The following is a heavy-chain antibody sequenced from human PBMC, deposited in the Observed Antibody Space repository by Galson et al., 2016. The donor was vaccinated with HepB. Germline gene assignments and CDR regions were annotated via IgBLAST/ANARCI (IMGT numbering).Heavy chain of an antibody. Sequence: TLSLTCTVSGGSISSGDYYWNWIRQPPGKGLEWIGYIFYSGSTYYNPSLKSRLTISLDASKNQFSLRLSSVTAADTAVYYCARGAFGYGSGYCGQGTLVTVSS. CDR3: ARGAFGYGSGY. CDR2: IFYSGST. V-gene: IGHV4-30-4*01. J-gene: IGHJ4*02. D-gene: IGHD5-12*01. CDR1: GGSISSGDYY.